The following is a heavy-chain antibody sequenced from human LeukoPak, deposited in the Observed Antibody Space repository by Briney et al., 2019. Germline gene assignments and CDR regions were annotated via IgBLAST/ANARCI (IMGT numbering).Heavy chain of an antibody. CDR2: IIPIFGTA. D-gene: IGHD2-2*01. Sequence: SVKVSCKASGGTFSSYAISWVRQAPGQGLEWMGGIIPIFGTANYAQKFQGRVTITADESTSTAYMELSSLRSEDTAVYYCARDCSSTSCPFGYWGQGTLVTVSS. CDR1: GGTFSSYA. V-gene: IGHV1-69*13. J-gene: IGHJ4*02. CDR3: ARDCSSTSCPFGY.